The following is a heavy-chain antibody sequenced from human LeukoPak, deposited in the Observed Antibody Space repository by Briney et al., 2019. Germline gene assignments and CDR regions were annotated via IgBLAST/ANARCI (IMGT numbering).Heavy chain of an antibody. D-gene: IGHD3-3*01. CDR2: IYYSGST. CDR3: AKDGPSSDYDFWSGYYKIYYGMDV. CDR1: GGSISSYY. J-gene: IGHJ6*02. Sequence: SETLSLTCTVSGGSISSYYWSWIRQPPGKGLEWIGYIYYSGSTNYNPSLKSRVTISVDTSKNQFSLKLSSVTAADTAVYYCAKDGPSSDYDFWSGYYKIYYGMDVWGQGTTVTVSS. V-gene: IGHV4-59*12.